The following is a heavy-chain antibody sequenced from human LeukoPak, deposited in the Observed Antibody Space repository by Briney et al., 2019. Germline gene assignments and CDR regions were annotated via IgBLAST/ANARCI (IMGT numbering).Heavy chain of an antibody. Sequence: SETLSLTCAVYGGSFSGYYWSWIRQPPGKGLEWIGEINHSGSTNYNPSLKSRVTISVDTPKNQFSLKLSSVTAADTAVYYCARGRSPYSSGWYRYYFDYWGQGTLVTVSS. CDR3: ARGRSPYSSGWYRYYFDY. CDR2: INHSGST. J-gene: IGHJ4*02. D-gene: IGHD6-19*01. V-gene: IGHV4-34*01. CDR1: GGSFSGYY.